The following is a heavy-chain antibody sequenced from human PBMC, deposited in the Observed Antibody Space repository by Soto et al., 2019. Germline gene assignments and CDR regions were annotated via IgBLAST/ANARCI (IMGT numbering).Heavy chain of an antibody. D-gene: IGHD4-17*01. CDR1: GFTFSSYA. CDR2: ISYDGSNK. V-gene: IGHV3-30-3*01. Sequence: GGSLRLSCAASGFTFSSYAMHWVRQAPGKGLEWVAVISYDGSNKYYADSVKGRFTISRDNSKNTLYLQMNSLRAEDTAVYYCARDSGYGDYVRIDYWGQGTLVTVSS. CDR3: ARDSGYGDYVRIDY. J-gene: IGHJ4*02.